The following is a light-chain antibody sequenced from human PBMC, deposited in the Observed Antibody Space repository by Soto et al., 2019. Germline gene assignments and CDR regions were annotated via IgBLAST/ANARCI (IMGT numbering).Light chain of an antibody. CDR3: NSYTSTPTPWV. J-gene: IGLJ3*02. CDR1: SSDIGGYNY. Sequence: QSALTQPASVSGSPGQSITISCTGTSSDIGGYNYVSWYQQHPGKAPKLMIYAVSNRPSGVSNRFSGSKSGNTASLTISGLQAEDEAIYYCNSYTSTPTPWVFGGGTQLTVL. V-gene: IGLV2-14*01. CDR2: AVS.